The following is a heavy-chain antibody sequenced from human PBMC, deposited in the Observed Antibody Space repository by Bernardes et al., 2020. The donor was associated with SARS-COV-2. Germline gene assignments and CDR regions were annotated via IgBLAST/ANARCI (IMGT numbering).Heavy chain of an antibody. CDR3: VRDHERGASAGVI. J-gene: IGHJ4*02. D-gene: IGHD2-8*01. CDR1: GFAFRTYT. Sequence: GGSLRLSCGAYGFAFRTYTMNWVRQAPGKGLEWVSPISDNSRYIYYADSVRDRFTISRDNDVNSVFLQMNSLRDEDTAVYYCVRDHERGASAGVIWGQGTLVTVSS. CDR2: ISDNSRYI. V-gene: IGHV3-21*01.